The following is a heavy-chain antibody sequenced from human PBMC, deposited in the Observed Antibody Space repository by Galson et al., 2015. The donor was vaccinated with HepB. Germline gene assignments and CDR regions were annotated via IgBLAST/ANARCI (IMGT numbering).Heavy chain of an antibody. Sequence: CAISGDSVSSNSATWNWIRQSPSGGLEWLGRTYYRSTWYHDSAVSVKSRITINPDTSKNQFSLQLNSMTPEDTAVYYCARGGIHDYWGQGTVVTVSS. V-gene: IGHV6-1*01. CDR3: ARGGIHDY. J-gene: IGHJ4*02. D-gene: IGHD3-10*01. CDR2: TYYRSTWYH. CDR1: GDSVSSNSAT.